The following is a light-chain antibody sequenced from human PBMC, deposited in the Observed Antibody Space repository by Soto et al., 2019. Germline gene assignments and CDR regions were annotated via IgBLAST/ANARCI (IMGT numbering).Light chain of an antibody. CDR2: GAS. CDR1: HDISNN. CDR3: LQHKSYPRT. Sequence: DIQMTQSPSAMSASVGDRVTITCRASHDISNNLVWFQQRPGKVPKRLLYGASSLDSGVPSRFSGSGSGTEFTLTISSLQPEDFATYYCLQHKSYPRTFGQGTKVDLK. V-gene: IGKV1-17*03. J-gene: IGKJ1*01.